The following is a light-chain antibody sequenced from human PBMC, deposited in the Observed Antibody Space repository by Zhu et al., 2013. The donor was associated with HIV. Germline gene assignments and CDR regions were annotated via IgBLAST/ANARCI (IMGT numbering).Light chain of an antibody. J-gene: IGKJ5*01. CDR1: QSISKY. CDR2: AAS. CDR3: QQYNTYPLT. Sequence: DTQMTQYPLSLSASVGDRVTITCRASQSISKYLSWYQQKPGKAPKLLIYAASSLQSGVPSRFRGSGSGTDFTLTISRLQTEDFATYYCQQYNTYPLTFGQGTRLDIK. V-gene: IGKV1-16*01.